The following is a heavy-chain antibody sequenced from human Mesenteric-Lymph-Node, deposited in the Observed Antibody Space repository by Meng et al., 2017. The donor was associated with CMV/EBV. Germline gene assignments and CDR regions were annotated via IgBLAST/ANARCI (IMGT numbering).Heavy chain of an antibody. CDR3: AKVSTFAYGPGSYFDY. V-gene: IGHV3-23*01. CDR2: ISGNVDRT. CDR1: GFTFNTYA. Sequence: ETLSLTCAASGFTFNTYAMTWVRQAPGKGLEWVSGISGNVDRTYYGDSVKGRFTISRDNSKNTSCLQMNSLRGDDTAVYYCAKVSTFAYGPGSYFDYWGQGTLVTVSS. J-gene: IGHJ4*02. D-gene: IGHD3-10*01.